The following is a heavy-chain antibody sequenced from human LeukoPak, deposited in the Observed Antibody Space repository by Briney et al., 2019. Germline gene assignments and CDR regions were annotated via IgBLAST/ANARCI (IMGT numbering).Heavy chain of an antibody. V-gene: IGHV3-23*01. CDR2: ISGNSYTT. CDR3: AKQRGDYADFGDY. CDR1: GFTFTNYA. D-gene: IGHD4-17*01. Sequence: GGSLRLSCAASGFTFTNYAMSWVRQAPGKGLEWVSAISGNSYTTSYAAAVKGRFTVSRDNSNNTVYLQMNGLRADDTAVYYCAKQRGDYADFGDYWGQGTLVTVSS. J-gene: IGHJ4*02.